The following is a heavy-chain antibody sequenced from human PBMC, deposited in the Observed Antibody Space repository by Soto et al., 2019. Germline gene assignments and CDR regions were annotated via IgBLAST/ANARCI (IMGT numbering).Heavy chain of an antibody. CDR1: GGSFSGYY. CDR2: INHSGST. CDR3: ARGSSRPTHAFDI. Sequence: SETLSLTCAVYGGSFSGYYWSWIRQPPGKGLEWIGEINHSGSTNYNPSLKSRVTISVDTSKSQFSLKLSSVTAADTAVYYCARGSSRPTHAFDIWGQGPMVTVSS. J-gene: IGHJ3*02. V-gene: IGHV4-34*01.